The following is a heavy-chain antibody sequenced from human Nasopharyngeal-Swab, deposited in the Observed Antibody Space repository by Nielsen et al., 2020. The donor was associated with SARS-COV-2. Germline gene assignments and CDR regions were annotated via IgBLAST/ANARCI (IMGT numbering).Heavy chain of an antibody. CDR2: ISAYNGNT. V-gene: IGHV1-18*04. Sequence: GSVKAPGKASGDTLTSYGNSGVRQAPGQGLEWMGWISAYNGNTNYAQKLQGRVTMTTDTSTSTAYIEPRSLRSDDTAVYYCARGGVADKSEGIDYWGQGTLVTVSS. CDR3: ARGGVADKSEGIDY. J-gene: IGHJ4*02. CDR1: GDTLTSYG. D-gene: IGHD2-15*01.